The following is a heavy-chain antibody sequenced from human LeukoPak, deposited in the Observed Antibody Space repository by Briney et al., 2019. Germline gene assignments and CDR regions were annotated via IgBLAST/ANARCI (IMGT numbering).Heavy chain of an antibody. CDR3: ARNPGHYYGSGSYYNALLYFDQ. CDR1: GASISSYY. J-gene: IGHJ4*02. V-gene: IGHV4-59*08. D-gene: IGHD3-10*01. CDR2: IYYSGRT. Sequence: SETLSLTCTVSGASISSYYWSWIRQSPGKGLEWIGYIYYSGRTNYNPSLKSRVTISVDTSKNQFSLKLSSVTAADTAVYYCARNPGHYYGSGSYYNALLYFDQWGQGTLVTVSS.